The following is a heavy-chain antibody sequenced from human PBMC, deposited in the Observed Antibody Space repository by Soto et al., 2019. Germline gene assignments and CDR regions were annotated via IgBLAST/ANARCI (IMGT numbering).Heavy chain of an antibody. D-gene: IGHD6-6*01. CDR3: AKDRTIASRNFDS. Sequence: LRLSCAASGFIFSDHGMHWVRQAPGKGLEWVSSISGSVGSTFYADSVKGRFTISRDNSMNTLYLQMNSLRAEDTAVYYCAKDRTIASRNFDSWGQGALVTVSS. CDR1: GFIFSDHG. CDR2: ISGSVGST. V-gene: IGHV3-23*01. J-gene: IGHJ4*02.